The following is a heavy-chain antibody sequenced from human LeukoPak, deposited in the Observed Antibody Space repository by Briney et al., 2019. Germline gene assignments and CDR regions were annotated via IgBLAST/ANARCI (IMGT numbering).Heavy chain of an antibody. D-gene: IGHD2-21*01. J-gene: IGHJ4*02. CDR1: DVSISGDNYY. CDR2: IYNGGTT. Sequence: SETLSLTCTVSDVSISGDNYYWSWIRQLPGKGLEWIGYIYNGGTTYYNPSLKSRVIISVDTSKNQFSLKLKSVTAADTAMYYCARGARFFAYYDYWGQGTLVTVSS. V-gene: IGHV4-31*03. CDR3: ARGARFFAYYDY.